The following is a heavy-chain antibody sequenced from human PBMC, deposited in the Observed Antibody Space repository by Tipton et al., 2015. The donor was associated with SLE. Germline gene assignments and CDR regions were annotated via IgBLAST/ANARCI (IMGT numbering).Heavy chain of an antibody. CDR1: GGSISSGSYY. CDR3: VGGTLVDFYYYYMDV. V-gene: IGHV4-61*09. Sequence: LSLTCTVSGGSISSGSYYWSWIRQPAGKGLEWIGHIYTSGSTNYNPSLKSRVTISVDRSKNQFSLKLSSVTAADTAVYYCVGGTLVDFYYYYMDVWGKGTTVTVSS. CDR2: IYTSGST. J-gene: IGHJ6*03. D-gene: IGHD3-16*01.